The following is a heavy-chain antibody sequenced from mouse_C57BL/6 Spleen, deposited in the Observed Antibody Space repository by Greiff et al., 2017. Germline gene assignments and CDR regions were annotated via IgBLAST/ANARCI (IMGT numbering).Heavy chain of an antibody. CDR3: TREDGSIFDC. Sequence: QVQLQQSGAELVRPGASVTLSCKASGYTFTDYEMHWVKQTPVHGLEWIGAIDPETGGTAYNQKFKGKAILTADKSSSTAYMELRSLAAEDSAVYYCTREDGSIFDCWGQGTTLTVSS. D-gene: IGHD1-1*01. CDR1: GYTFTDYE. CDR2: IDPETGGT. V-gene: IGHV1-15*01. J-gene: IGHJ2*01.